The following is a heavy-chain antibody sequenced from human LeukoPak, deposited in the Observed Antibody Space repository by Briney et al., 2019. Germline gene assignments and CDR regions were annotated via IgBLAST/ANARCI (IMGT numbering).Heavy chain of an antibody. Sequence: PSETLSLTCAVYGASFSGYYWSWIRQPPGKGLEWIGEINHSGSTNYNPSLKSRVTISVDTSKNQFSLKLSSVTAADTAVYYCARGTGYPLIGWGQGTLVTVSS. CDR3: ARGTGYPLIG. V-gene: IGHV4-34*01. CDR1: GASFSGYY. CDR2: INHSGST. D-gene: IGHD3-22*01. J-gene: IGHJ4*02.